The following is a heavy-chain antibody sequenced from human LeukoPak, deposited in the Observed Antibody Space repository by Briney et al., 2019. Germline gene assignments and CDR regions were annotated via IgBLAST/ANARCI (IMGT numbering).Heavy chain of an antibody. V-gene: IGHV3-49*03. J-gene: IGHJ4*02. CDR3: TRSYYDSSGYYKY. CDR2: IRSKAYGGTT. CDR1: GFTFGDYA. Sequence: GRSLRLSCTATGFTFGDYAMSWFRQTPGKGLEWVGFIRSKAYGGTTEYAASVKGRFTISRDDSKIIAHLQMNSLKTEDPAVYYCTRSYYDSSGYYKYWGQGTLVTVS. D-gene: IGHD3-22*01.